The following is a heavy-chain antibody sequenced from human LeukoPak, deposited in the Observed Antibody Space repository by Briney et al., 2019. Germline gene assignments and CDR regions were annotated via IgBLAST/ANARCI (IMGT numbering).Heavy chain of an antibody. Sequence: SETLSLTCTVSGGSISSSSYYWGWIRQPPGKGLEWIGSIYYSGSTYYNPSLKSRVTISVDTSKNQFSLKLSSVTAADTAVYYCARDRGFPDYYMDVWGKGTTVTTSS. CDR3: ARDRGFPDYYMDV. J-gene: IGHJ6*03. D-gene: IGHD3-10*01. CDR1: GGSISSSSYY. V-gene: IGHV4-39*07. CDR2: IYYSGST.